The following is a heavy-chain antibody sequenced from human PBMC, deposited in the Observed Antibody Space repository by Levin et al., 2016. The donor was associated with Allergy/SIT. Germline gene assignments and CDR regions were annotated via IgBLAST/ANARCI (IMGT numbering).Heavy chain of an antibody. CDR3: ASGYRGSGWGQRLNY. J-gene: IGHJ4*02. V-gene: IGHV3-48*02. Sequence: WIRQPPGKGLEWVSYISTGSDTIYYADSVQGRFTISRDNARSALYLQASSLRDDDTAVYYCASGYRGSGWGQRLNYWGQGALVTVSS. D-gene: IGHD5-12*01. CDR2: ISTGSDTI.